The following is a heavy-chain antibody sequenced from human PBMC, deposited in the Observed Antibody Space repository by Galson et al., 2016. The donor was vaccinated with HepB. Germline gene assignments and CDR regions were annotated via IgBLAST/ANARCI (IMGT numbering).Heavy chain of an antibody. CDR2: IYYSGRT. Sequence: TLSLTCTVSGGSISSGTYYWSWTRQHPEKGLEWVGFIYYSGRTYYNPSLQSRVTMSVDTSNNHFSLRLNSVTAADTAVYYCAREAITKVRGVIISNGMDVWGQGTTVIVSS. CDR1: GGSISSGTYY. V-gene: IGHV4-31*03. CDR3: AREAITKVRGVIISNGMDV. D-gene: IGHD3-10*01. J-gene: IGHJ6*02.